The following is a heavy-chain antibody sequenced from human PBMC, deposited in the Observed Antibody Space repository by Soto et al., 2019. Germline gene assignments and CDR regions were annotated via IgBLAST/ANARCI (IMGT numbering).Heavy chain of an antibody. CDR3: ARLITSSSSPYGMDV. CDR1: GGSISSYY. Sequence: QVQLQESGPGLVKPSETLSLTCTVSGGSISSYYWSWIRQPPGKGLEWIGYIYYSGSTNYNPSLKSRVTISVDTSKNQFSLKLSSVTAADTAVYYCARLITSSSSPYGMDVWGQGTTVTVSS. J-gene: IGHJ6*02. V-gene: IGHV4-59*01. D-gene: IGHD6-13*01. CDR2: IYYSGST.